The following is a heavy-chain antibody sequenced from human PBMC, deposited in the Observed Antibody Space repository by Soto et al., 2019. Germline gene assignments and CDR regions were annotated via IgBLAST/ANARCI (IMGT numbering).Heavy chain of an antibody. J-gene: IGHJ3*02. CDR3: ATDGPSNSGNLYAFDI. CDR1: GYTLTNYG. CDR2: VTPYKADT. D-gene: IGHD5-12*01. V-gene: IGHV1-18*04. Sequence: QAPLVQSGAEVKKSGASVRVSCKASGYTLTNYGVTWVRQAPGQGLEWLGRVTPYKADTNSAQNLQGRVTMATDTSTNTAYLELRSLRSDDTAVYFCATDGPSNSGNLYAFDIWGKGTMVTVSA.